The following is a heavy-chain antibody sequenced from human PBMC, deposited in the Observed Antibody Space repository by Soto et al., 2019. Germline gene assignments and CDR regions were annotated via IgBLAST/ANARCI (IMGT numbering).Heavy chain of an antibody. Sequence: QVQLVESGGGLVKPGGSLRLSCEASGITFSDHYMTWIRQAPGKGLEWISYISGTAGTIYYADSVKGRFTISRDNAKNSLFLQLTSLTAEDTAVYYCARAPYYGSGTYYCDALDVWGQGTTVTVSS. D-gene: IGHD3-10*01. CDR3: ARAPYYGSGTYYCDALDV. CDR2: ISGTAGTI. J-gene: IGHJ6*02. V-gene: IGHV3-11*01. CDR1: GITFSDHY.